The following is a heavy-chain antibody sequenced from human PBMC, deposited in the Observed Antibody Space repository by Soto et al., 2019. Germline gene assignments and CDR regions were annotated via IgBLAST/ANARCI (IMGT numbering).Heavy chain of an antibody. D-gene: IGHD4-17*01. Sequence: ASVKVSCEASGYTFTGYYMDWVRQAPGQGLEWMGWINPNSGGTNYAQKFQGRVTMTRDTSNSTAYMELSRLRSDDTAVYYCARDGRHVSYGDYVNWFDPRGQGTLVTVSS. J-gene: IGHJ5*02. CDR3: ARDGRHVSYGDYVNWFDP. V-gene: IGHV1-2*02. CDR2: INPNSGGT. CDR1: GYTFTGYY.